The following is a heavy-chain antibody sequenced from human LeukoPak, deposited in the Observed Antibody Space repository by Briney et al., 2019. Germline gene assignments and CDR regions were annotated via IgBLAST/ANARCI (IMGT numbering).Heavy chain of an antibody. CDR2: IYYSGTT. Sequence: KTSETLSLTCTVSGGSISTSSYYWGWIRQPPGKGLEWIGSIYYSGTTYYNPSLKSRVTMSVDTSKNQFPLKLSSVTAADTAVYYCGRLLSTALRGPNRMDVWGQGTTVTVSS. D-gene: IGHD3-10*01. CDR3: GRLLSTALRGPNRMDV. CDR1: GGSISTSSYY. V-gene: IGHV4-39*01. J-gene: IGHJ6*02.